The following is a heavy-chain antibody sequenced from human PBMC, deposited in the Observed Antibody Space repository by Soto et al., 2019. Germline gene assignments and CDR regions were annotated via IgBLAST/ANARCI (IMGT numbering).Heavy chain of an antibody. V-gene: IGHV4-34*01. CDR2: INHSGST. Sequence: SETLSLTCAVYGGSFSGYYWNWIRQPPGKGLEWIGEINHSGSTNYNPSLKSRVTISVDTSKNQFSLRLSSVIAADTAVYYCARGLRFLEWSNIYYYGMDVWGQGTRVTFSS. CDR1: GGSFSGYY. CDR3: ARGLRFLEWSNIYYYGMDV. D-gene: IGHD3-3*01. J-gene: IGHJ6*02.